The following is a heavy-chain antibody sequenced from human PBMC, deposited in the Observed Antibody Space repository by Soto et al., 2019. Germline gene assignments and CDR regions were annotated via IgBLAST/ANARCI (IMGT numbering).Heavy chain of an antibody. V-gene: IGHV4-34*01. D-gene: IGHD3-3*01. CDR1: GGSFSDYY. CDR2: INHSGST. CDR3: ARPGFWSGYFYYFDY. J-gene: IGHJ4*02. Sequence: SETLSLTCAVYGGSFSDYYWSWIRQPPGKGLEWIGEINHSGSTNYNPSLKSRVTISVDTSKNQFSLKLSSVTAADTAVYYCARPGFWSGYFYYFDYWGQGTLVTVSS.